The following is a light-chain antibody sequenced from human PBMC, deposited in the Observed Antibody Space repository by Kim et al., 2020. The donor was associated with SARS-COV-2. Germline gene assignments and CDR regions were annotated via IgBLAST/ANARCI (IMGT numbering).Light chain of an antibody. Sequence: RVTISCTGSSSNIGAGYDLHWYQQLPGTAPKLLIYGNINRPSGVPDRFSGSKSGTSASLAITGLQAEDEADYYCQSYDSSLSGYVFGTGTKVTVL. CDR2: GNI. CDR1: SSNIGAGYD. V-gene: IGLV1-40*01. CDR3: QSYDSSLSGYV. J-gene: IGLJ1*01.